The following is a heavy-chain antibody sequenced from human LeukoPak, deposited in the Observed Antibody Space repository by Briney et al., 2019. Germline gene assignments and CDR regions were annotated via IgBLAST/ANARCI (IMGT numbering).Heavy chain of an antibody. CDR3: ARKEDKEFDY. Sequence: SETLSLTCTVSGGSISSSSYYWGWIRQPPGKGLEWIGSIYYSGSTYYNPSLKSRVTISVDTSKNQFSLKLSSVTAADTAVYYCARKEDKEFDYWGQGTLVTVSS. V-gene: IGHV4-39*01. J-gene: IGHJ4*02. D-gene: IGHD2-15*01. CDR1: GGSISSSSYY. CDR2: IYYSGST.